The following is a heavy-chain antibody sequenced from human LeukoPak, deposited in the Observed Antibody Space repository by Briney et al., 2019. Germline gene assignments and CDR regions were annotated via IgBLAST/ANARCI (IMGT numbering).Heavy chain of an antibody. J-gene: IGHJ6*02. V-gene: IGHV3-30-3*01. D-gene: IGHD3-22*01. CDR1: GFTFSSYA. Sequence: GGSLRLSWAASGFTFSSYAMSWVRQTPGKGLEWVAVISYDGSNKYYADSVKGRFTISRDNSKNTLYLQMNSLRAEDTAVYYCARDAQYYYDSSGYFRWAGPWYYYGMDVWGQGTTVTVSS. CDR2: ISYDGSNK. CDR3: ARDAQYYYDSSGYFRWAGPWYYYGMDV.